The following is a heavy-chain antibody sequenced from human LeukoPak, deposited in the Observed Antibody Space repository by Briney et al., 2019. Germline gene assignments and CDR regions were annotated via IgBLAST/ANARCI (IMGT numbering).Heavy chain of an antibody. V-gene: IGHV3-30*02. CDR1: GFTFSSYG. CDR2: IRYDGSNK. Sequence: GGSLRLSCAASGFTFSSYGMHWVRQAPGKGLEWVAFIRYDGSNKYYADSVKGRFTISRDNSKNTLYLQMNSLRAEDTAVYYCAKFSYSGSYYSDYWGQGTLVTVSS. D-gene: IGHD1-26*01. CDR3: AKFSYSGSYYSDY. J-gene: IGHJ4*02.